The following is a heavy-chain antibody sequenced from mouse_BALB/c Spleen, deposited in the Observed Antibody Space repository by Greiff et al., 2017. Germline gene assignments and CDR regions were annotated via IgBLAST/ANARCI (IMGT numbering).Heavy chain of an antibody. J-gene: IGHJ3*01. Sequence: EVKLVESGGGLVPPGRSLKLSCAASGFSFSSYGMSWVRQTPDKRLELVATINSNGGSTYYPASVKGRFTISRDNAKNTLYLQMSSLKSEDTAMYYCARDRGYGNYGWFAYWGQGTLVTVSA. CDR3: ARDRGYGNYGWFAY. V-gene: IGHV5-6-3*01. D-gene: IGHD2-10*02. CDR1: GFSFSSYG. CDR2: INSNGGST.